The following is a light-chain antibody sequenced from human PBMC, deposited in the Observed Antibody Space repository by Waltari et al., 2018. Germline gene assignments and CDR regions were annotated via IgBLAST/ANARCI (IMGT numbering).Light chain of an antibody. CDR3: QSYDSGQWV. V-gene: IGLV1-40*01. CDR1: SSHIGAGSA. Sequence: QSVLTQPPSVSGAPGQRVPISCPGSSSHIGAGSAVHWYQQFSGTAPKLLIFDNDNRPSGVPDRFSGSRSGTSAYLAITGLQTDDEADYFCQSYDSGQWVFGGGTKVTVL. CDR2: DND. J-gene: IGLJ3*02.